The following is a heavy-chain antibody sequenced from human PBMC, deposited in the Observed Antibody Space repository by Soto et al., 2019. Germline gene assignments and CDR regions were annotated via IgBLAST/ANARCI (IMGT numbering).Heavy chain of an antibody. Sequence: EVQLVESGGGLVQPGRSLRLSCAASGFTFDDYAMHWVRQAPGKGLEWVSGISWNSGSIGYADSVKGRFTISRDNAKNSLYLQMISLRAEDTALYYCAKGEGSSGYYSLFDYWGQGTLVTVSS. V-gene: IGHV3-9*01. CDR3: AKGEGSSGYYSLFDY. CDR1: GFTFDDYA. J-gene: IGHJ4*02. CDR2: ISWNSGSI. D-gene: IGHD3-22*01.